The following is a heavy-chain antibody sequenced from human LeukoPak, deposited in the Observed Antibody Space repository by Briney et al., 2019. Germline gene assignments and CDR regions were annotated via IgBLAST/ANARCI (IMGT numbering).Heavy chain of an antibody. D-gene: IGHD2-2*01. V-gene: IGHV4-61*02. CDR2: IYTSGST. Sequence: SETLSLTCTVSGGSISSGGYYCSWIRQPAGKGLEWIGRIYTSGSTNYNPSLKSRVTISVDTSKNQFSLKLSSVTAADTAVYYCARDIVVVPAAINYFDYWGQGTLVTVSS. J-gene: IGHJ4*02. CDR3: ARDIVVVPAAINYFDY. CDR1: GGSISSGGYY.